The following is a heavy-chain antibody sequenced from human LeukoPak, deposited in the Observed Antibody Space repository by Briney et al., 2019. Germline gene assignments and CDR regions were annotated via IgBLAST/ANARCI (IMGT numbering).Heavy chain of an antibody. CDR2: IYYSGST. D-gene: IGHD6-19*01. Sequence: PSETLSLTCTVSGGSISSSGYYWGWIRQPPGKGLEWIGSIYYSGSTYYNPSLKSRVTISVDTSKNQFSLKLSSVTAADTAVYYCAGHRLVGGVDYWGQGTLVTVSS. J-gene: IGHJ4*02. CDR1: GGSISSSGYY. CDR3: AGHRLVGGVDY. V-gene: IGHV4-39*01.